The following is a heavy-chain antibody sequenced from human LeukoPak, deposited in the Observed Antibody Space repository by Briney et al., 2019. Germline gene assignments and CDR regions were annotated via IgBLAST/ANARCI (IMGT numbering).Heavy chain of an antibody. Sequence: GGSLRLSCAASGFTFSNYWMNWVRQAPGKGLEWVASIKQDGSEKYYVDSVKGRFTISRDNAKNSLYLQMNSLRAEDTAVYYYARDHTVDGLVFDYWGQGTLVTVSS. CDR1: GFTFSNYW. V-gene: IGHV3-7*01. CDR2: IKQDGSEK. D-gene: IGHD6-19*01. J-gene: IGHJ4*02. CDR3: ARDHTVDGLVFDY.